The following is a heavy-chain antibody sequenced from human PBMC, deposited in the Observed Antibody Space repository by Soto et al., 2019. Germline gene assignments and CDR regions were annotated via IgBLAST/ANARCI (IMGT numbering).Heavy chain of an antibody. CDR3: ARYGSGIDC. J-gene: IGHJ4*02. CDR2: ISSSSSAI. CDR1: GFTFSSYN. Sequence: GSLRLSCAASGFTFSSYNMNWVRQAPGKGLEWVSYISSSSSAIYYADSVKGRFTISRDNAKNSLYLQMNSLRAEDTAVYYCARYGSGIDCWGQGALVTVSS. V-gene: IGHV3-48*01. D-gene: IGHD5-12*01.